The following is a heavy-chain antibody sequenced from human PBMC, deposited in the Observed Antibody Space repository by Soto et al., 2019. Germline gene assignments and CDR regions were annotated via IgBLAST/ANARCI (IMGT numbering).Heavy chain of an antibody. V-gene: IGHV4-59*01. J-gene: IGHJ4*02. Sequence: QVQLQESGPGLVKPSETLSLTCTVSGASISSYYWSWIRQPPGKGLEWVGFIFHSGSTNCNPSLKSRVTFSVDTSKNQFSLKLTSVTAADMAVYYCARDQNGSPHFDYWGQGILITVSS. CDR3: ARDQNGSPHFDY. CDR1: GASISSYY. CDR2: IFHSGST. D-gene: IGHD1-26*01.